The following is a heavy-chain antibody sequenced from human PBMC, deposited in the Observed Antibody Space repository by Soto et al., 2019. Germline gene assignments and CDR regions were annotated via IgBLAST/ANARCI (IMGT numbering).Heavy chain of an antibody. V-gene: IGHV1-2*04. J-gene: IGHJ4*02. CDR1: GYTFTGYY. D-gene: IGHD6-19*01. Sequence: QVRLVQSGAEVKKPGASVRVSCKASGYTFTGYYIHWVRQAPGQGLEWMGWINPNSGATNYAQKFKGWVTMTRDTYINKAYLELSGLRSNDSAVYFCATHSDRAGWYVLFFWGQGTLVTVSS. CDR3: ATHSDRAGWYVLFF. CDR2: INPNSGAT.